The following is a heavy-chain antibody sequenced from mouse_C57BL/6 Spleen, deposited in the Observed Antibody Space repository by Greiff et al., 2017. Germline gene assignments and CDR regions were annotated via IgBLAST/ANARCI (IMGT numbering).Heavy chain of an antibody. CDR3: ARRIYYGSDWYFDV. D-gene: IGHD1-1*01. V-gene: IGHV14-2*01. CDR2: IDPEAGET. J-gene: IGHJ1*03. Sequence: VQLQQSGAELVKPGASVKLSCTASGFNIKDYYMPWVKQRTEQGLEWIGRIDPEAGETKSAPQFQGKATITADTSSNTAYLQLSSLTSEDTAVYYGARRIYYGSDWYFDVWGTGTTVTVSS. CDR1: GFNIKDYY.